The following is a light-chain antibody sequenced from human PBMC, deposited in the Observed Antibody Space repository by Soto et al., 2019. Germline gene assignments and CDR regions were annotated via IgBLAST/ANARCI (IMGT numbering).Light chain of an antibody. CDR1: QYINTR. V-gene: IGKV3-11*01. CDR2: QTS. Sequence: EIVFTQSPATLSSFPGDRVTLSCSASQYINTRLAWYQHRPGQAPRLLIYQTSLRAAGIPARFSGSGSGTDFTLTISSLEPEDFAVYYCQQRTNWPPWTFGQGTKVDIK. CDR3: QQRTNWPPWT. J-gene: IGKJ1*01.